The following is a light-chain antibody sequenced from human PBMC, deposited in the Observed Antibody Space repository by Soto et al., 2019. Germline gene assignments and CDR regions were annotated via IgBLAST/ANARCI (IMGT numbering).Light chain of an antibody. V-gene: IGLV1-44*01. J-gene: IGLJ2*01. CDR2: NHN. CDR3: AARDDSRNHML. CDR1: SSNMGSNT. Sequence: QSVLTQPPSASGTPGQGFALPCSGSSSNMGSNTVNWYQHLPGTAPKLLIYNHNQRPSVVHDRFFGSKSGTSASLAITGLQSADEAADYCAARDDSRNHMLFGGGTKLTVL.